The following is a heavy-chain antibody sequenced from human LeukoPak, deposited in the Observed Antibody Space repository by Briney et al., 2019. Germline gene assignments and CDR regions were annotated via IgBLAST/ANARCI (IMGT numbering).Heavy chain of an antibody. D-gene: IGHD1-26*01. CDR3: AGASGSYSDY. CDR1: GFTFSSYS. J-gene: IGHJ4*02. V-gene: IGHV3-21*01. Sequence: GGSLRLSCAASGFTFSSYSMTWVRQAPGKGLEWVSSISSSSSYIYYADSVKGRFTISRDNAKNSLYLQMNSLRAEDTAVYYCAGASGSYSDYWGQGTLVTVSS. CDR2: ISSSSSYI.